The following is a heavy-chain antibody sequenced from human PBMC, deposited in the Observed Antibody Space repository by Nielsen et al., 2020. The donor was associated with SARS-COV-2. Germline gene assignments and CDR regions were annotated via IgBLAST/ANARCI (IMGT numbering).Heavy chain of an antibody. J-gene: IGHJ4*02. D-gene: IGHD1-26*01. V-gene: IGHV3-7*01. CDR2: IKQDGSEK. Sequence: GGSLRLSCAASGFTFSRFWMTWVRQAPGKGLEWVANIKQDGSEKYYVDSVKGRFTISRDNAKNSLYLQMNNLRAEDTAVYYCAREGDLLGGTDYWGQGTLVTVSS. CDR1: GFTFSRFW. CDR3: AREGDLLGGTDY.